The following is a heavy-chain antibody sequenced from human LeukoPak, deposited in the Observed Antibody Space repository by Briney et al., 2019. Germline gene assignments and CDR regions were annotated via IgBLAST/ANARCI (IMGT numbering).Heavy chain of an antibody. Sequence: ASVKVSCKASGYTFTGYYMHWVRQAPGQGLEWMGWINPNSGGTNYAQKLQGRVTMARDTSISTAYMELSRLRSDDTAVYYCARDSVGIAVAGTFDYWGQGTLVTVSS. D-gene: IGHD6-19*01. CDR3: ARDSVGIAVAGTFDY. J-gene: IGHJ4*02. CDR2: INPNSGGT. V-gene: IGHV1-2*02. CDR1: GYTFTGYY.